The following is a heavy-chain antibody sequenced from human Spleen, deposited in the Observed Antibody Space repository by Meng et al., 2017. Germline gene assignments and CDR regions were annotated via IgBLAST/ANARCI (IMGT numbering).Heavy chain of an antibody. Sequence: SETLSLTCTVSGGSISSSSYYWGWIRQPPGKGLEWIGYILDSGSTNYNPSLKSRVTIAVDTSKNQISLELSSVTADDTAVYYCARDRGGLIGGPYDRYGMNVWGQG. V-gene: IGHV4-61*01. CDR3: ARDRGGLIGGPYDRYGMNV. D-gene: IGHD3-16*01. CDR1: GGSISSSSYY. CDR2: ILDSGST. J-gene: IGHJ6*02.